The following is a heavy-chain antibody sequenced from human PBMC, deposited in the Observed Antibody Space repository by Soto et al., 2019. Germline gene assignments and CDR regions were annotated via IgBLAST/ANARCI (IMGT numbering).Heavy chain of an antibody. Sequence: EVQLVESGGGLVQPGRSLRLSCAASGFTYDDYDMHWVRQAPGKGLEWVSAISWNSGRTAYAVSVKGRFTISRDNAKNSLYLQMNSLRAEDTALYHCAKGRGGSYGGDSFDYWGQGTLVTVSS. V-gene: IGHV3-9*01. CDR2: ISWNSGRT. J-gene: IGHJ4*02. CDR3: AKGRGGSYGGDSFDY. D-gene: IGHD1-26*01. CDR1: GFTYDDYD.